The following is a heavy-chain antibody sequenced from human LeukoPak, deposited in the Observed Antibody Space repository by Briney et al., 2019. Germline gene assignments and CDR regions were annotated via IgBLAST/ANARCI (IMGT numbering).Heavy chain of an antibody. J-gene: IGHJ4*02. CDR2: INHSGST. CDR1: GGSFSGYY. D-gene: IGHD3-22*01. CDR3: ARWADYYESSADLKSYYFDY. V-gene: IGHV4-34*01. Sequence: PSETLSLTCAVYGGSFSGYYWSWIRQPPGKGLEWIGQINHSGSTNYNPSLKSRVTISVDTSKNQFSLKLSSVTAADTAVYYCARWADYYESSADLKSYYFDYWGQGTLVTVSS.